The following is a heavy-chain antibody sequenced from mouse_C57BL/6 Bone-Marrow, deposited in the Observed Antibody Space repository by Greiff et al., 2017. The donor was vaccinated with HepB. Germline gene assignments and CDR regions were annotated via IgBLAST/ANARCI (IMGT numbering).Heavy chain of an antibody. J-gene: IGHJ4*01. CDR3: ARDAFYYYGSSYYAMDY. CDR2: SRNKANDYTT. V-gene: IGHV7-1*01. Sequence: EVQRVESGGGLVQSGRSLRLSCATSGFTFSDFYMEWVRQAPGKGLEWIAASRNKANDYTTEYSASVKGRFIVSRDTSQSILYLQMNALRAEDTAIYYCARDAFYYYGSSYYAMDYWGQGTSVTVSS. D-gene: IGHD1-1*01. CDR1: GFTFSDFY.